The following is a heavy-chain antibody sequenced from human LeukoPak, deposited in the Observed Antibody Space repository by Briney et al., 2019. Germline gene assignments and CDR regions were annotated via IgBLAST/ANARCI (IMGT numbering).Heavy chain of an antibody. D-gene: IGHD3-9*01. Sequence: SETLSLTCTVSGYSISSGYYWGWIRQPPGKGLEWIGSIYHSGSTYYNPSLKSRVTISVDTSKNQFSLKLSSVTAADTAVYYCARGNYDILKHSPDAFDIWGQGTTVTVSS. CDR3: ARGNYDILKHSPDAFDI. CDR2: IYHSGST. J-gene: IGHJ3*02. CDR1: GYSISSGYY. V-gene: IGHV4-38-2*02.